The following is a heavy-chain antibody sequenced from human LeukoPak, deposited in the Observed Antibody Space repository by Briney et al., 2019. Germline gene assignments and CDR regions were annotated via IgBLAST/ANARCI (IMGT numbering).Heavy chain of an antibody. J-gene: IGHJ4*02. Sequence: PGGSLRLSCEGSGFPVSANYLTWVRQAPGRGLEWVSVIYNGGFAYYGDSMKGRFTISRDDSKNMVYLRMNSLRGEDTAVYYCARDVEFYDGSGSSLVWGQGTRVTVSS. CDR3: ARDVEFYDGSGSSLV. V-gene: IGHV3-53*01. D-gene: IGHD3-10*01. CDR1: GFPVSANY. CDR2: IYNGGFA.